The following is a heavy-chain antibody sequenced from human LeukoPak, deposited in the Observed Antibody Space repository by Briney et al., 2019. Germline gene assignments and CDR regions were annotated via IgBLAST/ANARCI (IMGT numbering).Heavy chain of an antibody. CDR2: FYYTGTT. CDR3: ATSPNINMVRGPRGVYYFDS. CDR1: GGSISSRSYY. Sequence: SETLSLTCTVSGGSISSRSYYWGWIRQPPGKGLEWIGFFYYTGTTYYRPSLKSRVTISVDTSKNQLSLRLSSVTAADTAVYYCATSPNINMVRGPRGVYYFDSWGQGALVTVSS. J-gene: IGHJ4*02. V-gene: IGHV4-39*07. D-gene: IGHD3-10*01.